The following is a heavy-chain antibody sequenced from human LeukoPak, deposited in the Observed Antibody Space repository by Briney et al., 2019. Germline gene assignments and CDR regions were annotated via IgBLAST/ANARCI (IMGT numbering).Heavy chain of an antibody. V-gene: IGHV4-34*01. CDR2: INHSGST. D-gene: IGHD3-16*02. J-gene: IGHJ4*02. CDR3: ARGHYDYVWGSYRYKYFDY. Sequence: SGTLSLTCAVYGGSFSGYYWSWIRQPPGKGLEWIGEINHSGSTNYNPSLKSRVTISVDTSKNQFSLKLSSVTAADTAVYYCARGHYDYVWGSYRYKYFDYWGQGTLVTVSS. CDR1: GGSFSGYY.